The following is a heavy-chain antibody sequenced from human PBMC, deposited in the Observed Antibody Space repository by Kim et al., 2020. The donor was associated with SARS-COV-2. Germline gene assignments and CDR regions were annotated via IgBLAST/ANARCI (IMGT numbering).Heavy chain of an antibody. Sequence: GGSLRLSCAASGFTFSSYSMNWVRQAPGKGLEWVSYISSSSSTIYYADSVKGRFTISRDNAKNSLYLQMNSLRDEDTAVYYCARVQYYYDSSGPLDYWGQGTLVTVSS. J-gene: IGHJ4*02. CDR3: ARVQYYYDSSGPLDY. CDR2: ISSSSSTI. V-gene: IGHV3-48*02. D-gene: IGHD3-22*01. CDR1: GFTFSSYS.